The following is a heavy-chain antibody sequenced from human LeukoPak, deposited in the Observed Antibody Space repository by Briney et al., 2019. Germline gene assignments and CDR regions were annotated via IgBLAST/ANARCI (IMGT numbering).Heavy chain of an antibody. CDR1: GYSISSGYY. CDR3: ARVDYDILTGPLFDY. V-gene: IGHV4-38-2*02. J-gene: IGHJ4*02. Sequence: SETLSLTCTVSGYSISSGYYWGWIRPPPGKGLEWIGSIYHSGSTYYNPSLKSRVTISVDTSKNQFSLKLSSVTAADTAVYYCARVDYDILTGPLFDYWGQGTLVTVSS. CDR2: IYHSGST. D-gene: IGHD3-9*01.